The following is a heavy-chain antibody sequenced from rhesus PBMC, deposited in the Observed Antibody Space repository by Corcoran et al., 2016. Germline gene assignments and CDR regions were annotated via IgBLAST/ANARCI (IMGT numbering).Heavy chain of an antibody. CDR1: GASISSNW. CDR2: INGNSGST. D-gene: IGHD5-24*01. J-gene: IGHJ4*01. Sequence: QVQLQESGPGLVKPSETLSLTCTVSGASISSNWWSWIRQPPGKGLEWSGEINGNSGSTNYNPPLTSRVTISKAASKIQFSLKLSSVTAADTAVYYCARAPYGGYSSTTDYWGQGVLVTVSS. CDR3: ARAPYGGYSSTTDY. V-gene: IGHV4-80*01.